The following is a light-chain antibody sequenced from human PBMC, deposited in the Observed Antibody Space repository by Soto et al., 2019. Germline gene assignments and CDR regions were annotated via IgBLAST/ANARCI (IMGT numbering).Light chain of an antibody. CDR3: QSYDSSLSAYV. Sequence: QSVLTQPPSVSGAPGQRVTISCTGSSSNIGAGYDVHWYQQLPGTAPKLLIYGNSNRPSGVPDRFSGSKSGTSASLAITGLQAEDDADYSCQSYDSSLSAYVFGTGTKLTVL. V-gene: IGLV1-40*01. CDR2: GNS. CDR1: SSNIGAGYD. J-gene: IGLJ1*01.